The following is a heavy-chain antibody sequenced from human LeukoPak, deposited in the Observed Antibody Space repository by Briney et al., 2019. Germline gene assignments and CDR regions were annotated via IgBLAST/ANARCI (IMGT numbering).Heavy chain of an antibody. D-gene: IGHD6-19*01. CDR3: ARHYSSGWYRAFDI. CDR1: GYSISSDYY. V-gene: IGHV4-38-2*01. J-gene: IGHJ3*02. CDR2: IYHSGST. Sequence: SETLPLTCDVSGYSISSDYYWGWLRQPPGKGLEWIGSIYHSGSTYYRPSLKSRVTISVDTSKNQFSLRLSSVTAADTAVYYCARHYSSGWYRAFDIWGQGTMVTVSS.